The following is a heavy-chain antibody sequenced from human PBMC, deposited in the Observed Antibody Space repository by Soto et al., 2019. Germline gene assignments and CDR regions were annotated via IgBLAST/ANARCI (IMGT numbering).Heavy chain of an antibody. V-gene: IGHV3-53*01. CDR3: ARVRRGYYGSGSYYFDY. Sequence: GSLRLSCAASGXTIRSNYMSWVRQAPGKGLELVSVFYTGGTTYYAASVKGRLTFSRDTSKNTLYLQMNSLRAEDTAVYYCARVRRGYYGSGSYYFDYWGQGTLATVS. J-gene: IGHJ4*02. CDR2: FYTGGTT. D-gene: IGHD3-10*01. CDR1: GXTIRSNY.